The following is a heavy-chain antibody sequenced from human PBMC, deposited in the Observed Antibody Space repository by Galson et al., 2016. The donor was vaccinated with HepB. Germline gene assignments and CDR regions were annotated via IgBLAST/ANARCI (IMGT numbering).Heavy chain of an antibody. CDR1: GFTFNRHA. V-gene: IGHV3-23*01. Sequence: SLRLSCAASGFTFNRHAMSWVRQAPGKGLEWVSIIRTSDITSCPRTDYAQSVKGRFTISRDNSKNTVYLQMTRLTAADTAGYFCSNLYCGGGSCYPRPYSFDFWGQGTLVTVSS. CDR2: IRTSDITSCPRT. CDR3: SNLYCGGGSCYPRPYSFDF. J-gene: IGHJ4*01. D-gene: IGHD2-15*01.